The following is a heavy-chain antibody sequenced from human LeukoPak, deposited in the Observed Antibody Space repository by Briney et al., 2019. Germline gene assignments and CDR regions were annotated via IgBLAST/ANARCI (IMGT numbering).Heavy chain of an antibody. CDR1: GFTFSSYS. CDR3: ARSDIVVVVAPVDY. J-gene: IGHJ4*02. V-gene: IGHV3-21*01. D-gene: IGHD2-15*01. CDR2: ISSSSSYI. Sequence: GGFLRLSCAASGFTFSSYSMNWVRQAPGKGLEWVSSISSSSSYIYYADSVKGRFTISRDNAKNSLYLQMNSLRAEDTAVYYCARSDIVVVVAPVDYWGQGTLVTVSS.